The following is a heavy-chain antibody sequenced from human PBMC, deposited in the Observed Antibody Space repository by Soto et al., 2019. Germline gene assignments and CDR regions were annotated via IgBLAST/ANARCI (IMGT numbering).Heavy chain of an antibody. CDR1: DGSINSYF. Sequence: PSETLSLTCTVSDGSINSYFWSWIRQPPGKGLEWIGYIHYSGSSNYNPSLKSRVTMSVDSSKNQFSLELSSLTAADTAVYYCARVNQLAPKRNAFDIWVQVSKVT. CDR3: ARVNQLAPKRNAFDI. D-gene: IGHD1-1*01. J-gene: IGHJ3*02. CDR2: IHYSGSS. V-gene: IGHV4-59*01.